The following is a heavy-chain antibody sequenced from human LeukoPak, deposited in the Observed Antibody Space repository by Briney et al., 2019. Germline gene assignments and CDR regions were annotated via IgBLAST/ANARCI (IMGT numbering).Heavy chain of an antibody. CDR3: ARALGYFDL. CDR1: GFTFSSYW. Sequence: GGSLRLSCAASGFTFSSYWMHWVRQAPGKGLEWVAVISYDGSNKYYADSVKGRFTISRDNSKNTLYLQMNSLRAEDTAVYYCARALGYFDLWGRGTLVTVSS. V-gene: IGHV3-30-3*01. CDR2: ISYDGSNK. J-gene: IGHJ2*01.